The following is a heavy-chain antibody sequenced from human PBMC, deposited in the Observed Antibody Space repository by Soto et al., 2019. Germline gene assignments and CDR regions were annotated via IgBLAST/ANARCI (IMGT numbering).Heavy chain of an antibody. J-gene: IGHJ4*02. CDR2: IYYSGST. Sequence: PSETLSLTCTVSGGSVSSGNYYWSWIRQPPGKGLEWIGYIYYSGSTNFNPSLKSRVTISVDTSKNQFSLKLSSVTAADTAVYYCARGVGVVTFFDYWGQGTLVTVSS. D-gene: IGHD3-3*01. CDR1: GGSVSSGNYY. CDR3: ARGVGVVTFFDY. V-gene: IGHV4-61*01.